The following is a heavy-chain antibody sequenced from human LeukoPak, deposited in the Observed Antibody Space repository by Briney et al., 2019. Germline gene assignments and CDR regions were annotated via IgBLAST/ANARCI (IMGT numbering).Heavy chain of an antibody. J-gene: IGHJ4*02. CDR3: ARAAHRGFSFDY. Sequence: GGSLRLSCAASEFSVGSNYMTWVRQAPGKGLEWVALISYDGSNKNYADSVKGRLTISRDISKNTLYVQMNSLRPEDTAVYYCARAAHRGFSFDYWGQGTLVTVSS. CDR1: EFSVGSNY. V-gene: IGHV3-30*03. CDR2: ISYDGSNK. D-gene: IGHD3-10*01.